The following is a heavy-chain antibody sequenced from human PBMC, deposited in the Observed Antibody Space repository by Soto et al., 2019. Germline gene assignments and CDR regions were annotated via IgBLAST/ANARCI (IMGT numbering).Heavy chain of an antibody. V-gene: IGHV1-18*04. Sequence: ASVKVSCKASGYTFTSYGISWVRQAPGQGLEWMGWISAYNGNTNYAQKLQGRVTMTTDTSTSTAYMELRSQRSDDTAVYYCARALLYYYDSSGFLVPSFDPWGQGTLVTVSS. D-gene: IGHD3-22*01. CDR3: ARALLYYYDSSGFLVPSFDP. CDR1: GYTFTSYG. J-gene: IGHJ5*02. CDR2: ISAYNGNT.